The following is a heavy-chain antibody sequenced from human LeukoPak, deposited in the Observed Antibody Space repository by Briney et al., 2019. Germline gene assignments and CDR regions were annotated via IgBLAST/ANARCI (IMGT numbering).Heavy chain of an antibody. D-gene: IGHD2-15*01. J-gene: IGHJ4*02. Sequence: PGGSLRLSCTASGFIFNNYGLIWVRQAPGKGLEWVANIKQDGSEKYYVDSVKGRFTISRDNAKNSLFLHMNSLRAEDTAVYYCASGVVVDFWGQGTLVTVSS. CDR3: ASGVVVDF. V-gene: IGHV3-7*01. CDR2: IKQDGSEK. CDR1: GFIFNNYG.